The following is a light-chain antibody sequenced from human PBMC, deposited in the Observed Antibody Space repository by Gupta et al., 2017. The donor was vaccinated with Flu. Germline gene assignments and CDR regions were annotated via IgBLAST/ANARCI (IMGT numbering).Light chain of an antibody. CDR3: QQYDSYSLT. CDR2: RAS. CDR1: HSLMIW. J-gene: IGKJ4*01. V-gene: IGKV1-5*03. Sequence: GDRVTIAFLASHSLMIWLAWYQQKPGEAPNLMIYRASNLESGVPSRISCSGSGTEFTLTLSSLQPVDFATYYCQQYDSYSLTCGGGTKVEI.